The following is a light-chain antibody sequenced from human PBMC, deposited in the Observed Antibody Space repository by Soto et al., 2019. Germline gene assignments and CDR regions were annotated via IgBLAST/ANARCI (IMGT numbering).Light chain of an antibody. CDR1: SSDVGGYNY. Sequence: QSVLTQPASVSGSPGQSITVSCTGTSSDVGGYNYVSWYQQHPGKAPKLMIYDVSNRSSGVSNRFSGSKSGNTASLTISGLQAEDEADYYCTSYTSSNTLVVFGTGTKVTVL. CDR2: DVS. V-gene: IGLV2-14*01. CDR3: TSYTSSNTLVV. J-gene: IGLJ1*01.